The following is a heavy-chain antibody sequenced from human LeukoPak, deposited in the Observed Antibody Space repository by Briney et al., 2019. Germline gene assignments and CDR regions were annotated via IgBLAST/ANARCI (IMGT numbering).Heavy chain of an antibody. Sequence: RRSGPALVKPTQTLTLTCTFSGFSLSTRGMCVIWILLPPWKALEWLARIDWDGDEFYNTSLKTRLTISKDTSKNQVVLTMTNMDPMDTATYYCARSQAGGYSVRPQILDPWGQGILVTVGS. V-gene: IGHV2-70*17. CDR2: IDWDGDE. CDR3: ARSQAGGYSVRPQILDP. D-gene: IGHD1-26*01. J-gene: IGHJ5*02. CDR1: GFSLSTRGMC.